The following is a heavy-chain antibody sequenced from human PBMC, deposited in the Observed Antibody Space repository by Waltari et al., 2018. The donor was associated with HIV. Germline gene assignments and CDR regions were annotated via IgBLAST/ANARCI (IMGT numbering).Heavy chain of an antibody. D-gene: IGHD2-2*01. V-gene: IGHV1-8*01. CDR3: ARPQYCSSTSCKGRNWFDP. J-gene: IGHJ5*02. Sequence: QVQLVQSGAEVKKPGASVKVSCKASGYTFTSYDLNWLRQATGPGLEWMGWMNPNSGNTGDAQKFQGRVTMTRNTSISTAYMELSSLRSEDTAVYYCARPQYCSSTSCKGRNWFDPWGQGTLVTVSS. CDR1: GYTFTSYD. CDR2: MNPNSGNT.